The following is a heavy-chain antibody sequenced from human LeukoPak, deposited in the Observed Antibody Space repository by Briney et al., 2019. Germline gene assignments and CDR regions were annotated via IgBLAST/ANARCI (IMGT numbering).Heavy chain of an antibody. CDR3: ARGLGYCSGGSCYYMDV. Sequence: ASVKVSCKASGYTFTGYYMHWVRQAPGQGLEWMGRINPNSGGTNYAQKFQGRVTMTRDTSISTAYMGLSRLRSDDTAVYYCARGLGYCSGGSCYYMDVWGKGTTVTVSS. D-gene: IGHD2-15*01. CDR1: GYTFTGYY. CDR2: INPNSGGT. J-gene: IGHJ6*03. V-gene: IGHV1-2*06.